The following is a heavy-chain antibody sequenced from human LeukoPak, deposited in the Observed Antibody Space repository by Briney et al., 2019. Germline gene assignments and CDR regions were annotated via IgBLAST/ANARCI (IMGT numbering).Heavy chain of an antibody. CDR3: ARDTIQPGLIDN. D-gene: IGHD2-2*01. J-gene: IGHJ4*02. CDR1: GFSFSLYA. Sequence: GGSLRLSCAASGFSFSLYAMNWVRQAPGKGLEWISYINSGGDDIHYAASVRGRFTISRDDAGNTLFLQLSSLRAEDTAVYYCARDTIQPGLIDNWGQGTLVTVSS. CDR2: INSGGDDI. V-gene: IGHV3-21*05.